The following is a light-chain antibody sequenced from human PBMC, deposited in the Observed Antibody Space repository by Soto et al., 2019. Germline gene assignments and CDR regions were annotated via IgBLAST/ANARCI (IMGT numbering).Light chain of an antibody. CDR3: QQYSSYPWT. J-gene: IGKJ1*01. Sequence: DIQMTQSPSTLSASVGDRVTITCRASQSFSTWLAWYQQTPGKAPRLLIYDVSSLERGVPSRFLGSGSGTLFTLSISSLQPDDFATYYCQQYSSYPWTFGQGTKVEIK. V-gene: IGKV1-5*01. CDR2: DVS. CDR1: QSFSTW.